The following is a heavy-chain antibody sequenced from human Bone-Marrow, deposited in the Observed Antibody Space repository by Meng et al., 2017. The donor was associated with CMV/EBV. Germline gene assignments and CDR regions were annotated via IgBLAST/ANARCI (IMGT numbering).Heavy chain of an antibody. D-gene: IGHD3-10*01. J-gene: IGHJ4*02. V-gene: IGHV3-21*01. CDR3: ACHYGSGSYYNGLKY. Sequence: GGSLRLSCAASGFTFSSNSMNWVRQAPGKGLEWVSSISSSSSYIYYADSVKGRFTISRDNAKNSLYLQMNSLRAEDTAVYYCACHYGSGSYYNGLKYWGQGTLVTVSS. CDR1: GFTFSSNS. CDR2: ISSSSSYI.